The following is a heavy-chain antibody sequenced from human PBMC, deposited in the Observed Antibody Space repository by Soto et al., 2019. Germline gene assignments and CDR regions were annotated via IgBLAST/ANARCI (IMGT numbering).Heavy chain of an antibody. CDR1: GFTFSSYG. Sequence: GGSLRLSCAASGFTFSSYGMHWVRQAPGKGLEWVAVISYDGSNKYYADSVKGRFTISRDNSKNTLYLQMNSLRAEDTAVYYCAKGPVLRFLEWLPLIWRPADYFDYWGQGTLVTVSS. V-gene: IGHV3-30*18. CDR2: ISYDGSNK. J-gene: IGHJ4*02. CDR3: AKGPVLRFLEWLPLIWRPADYFDY. D-gene: IGHD3-3*01.